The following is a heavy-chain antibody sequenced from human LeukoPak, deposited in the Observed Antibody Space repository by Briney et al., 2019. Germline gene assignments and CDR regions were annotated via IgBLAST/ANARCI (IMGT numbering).Heavy chain of an antibody. D-gene: IGHD3-10*01. CDR2: ISSSSSYT. CDR1: GFTFSDYY. J-gene: IGHJ4*02. Sequence: PGGSLRLSFAASGFTFSDYYMSWIRQAPGKGLEWVSYISSSSSYTSYADSVKGRFTISRDNAKNSLYLQMNSLRAEDTAVYYCARERGSGSYWGQGTLVTVSS. V-gene: IGHV3-11*06. CDR3: ARERGSGSY.